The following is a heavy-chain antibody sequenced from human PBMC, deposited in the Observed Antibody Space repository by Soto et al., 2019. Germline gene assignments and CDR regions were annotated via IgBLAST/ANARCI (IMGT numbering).Heavy chain of an antibody. CDR1: GGTFSSYA. V-gene: IGHV1-69*12. Sequence: QVQLVQSGAEVRQPASSVKVSCKTSGGTFSSYAISWVRQAPGQGLAWMGGIVPIVDTSTYAQKFQGRVTITADESTSTVYMELSSLRSDDTAVYYCVRVVAIPGYPDNWGQGTLVTLSS. CDR3: VRVVAIPGYPDN. D-gene: IGHD5-12*01. J-gene: IGHJ4*02. CDR2: IVPIVDTS.